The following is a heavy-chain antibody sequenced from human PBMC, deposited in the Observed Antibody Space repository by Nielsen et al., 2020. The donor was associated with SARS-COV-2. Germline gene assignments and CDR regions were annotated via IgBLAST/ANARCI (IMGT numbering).Heavy chain of an antibody. Sequence: ASVKVSCKASGYTFTSYDINWVRQATGQGLEWMGWMNPNSGNTGYAQKFQGRVTMTRNTSMSTAYMELSSLRSEDTAVYYCASSVGAYYYYGMDVWGQGTTVTVSS. CDR2: MNPNSGNT. CDR1: GYTFTSYD. V-gene: IGHV1-8*01. D-gene: IGHD3-16*01. J-gene: IGHJ6*02. CDR3: ASSVGAYYYYGMDV.